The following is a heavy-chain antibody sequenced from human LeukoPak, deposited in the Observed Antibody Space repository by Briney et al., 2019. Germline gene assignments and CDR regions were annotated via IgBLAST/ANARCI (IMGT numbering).Heavy chain of an antibody. D-gene: IGHD5-12*01. CDR1: GTAFKTYA. J-gene: IGHJ5*02. CDR3: VRTYDENPLGWFDP. Sequence: GGSLRLSCSASGTAFKTYAMHWVRQAPGQGLYYVSAISINGGSTYYADSVRGGFTISRDNSKNTLYLQMSSLRPDDTAVYYCVRTYDENPLGWFDPWGQGTLVTVSS. CDR2: ISINGGST. V-gene: IGHV3-64D*06.